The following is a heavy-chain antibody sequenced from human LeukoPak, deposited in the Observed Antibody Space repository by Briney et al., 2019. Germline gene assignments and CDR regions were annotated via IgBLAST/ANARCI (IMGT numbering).Heavy chain of an antibody. D-gene: IGHD3-10*01. CDR2: MNPNSGNT. J-gene: IGHJ5*02. CDR1: GYTFTSYD. Sequence: ASVKVSCKASGYTFTSYDINWVRQATGQGLGWMGWMNPNSGNTGYAQKFQGRVTMTRNTSISTAYMELSSLRSEDTAVYYCARGYDYGSGTINWFDPWGQGTLVTVSS. CDR3: ARGYDYGSGTINWFDP. V-gene: IGHV1-8*01.